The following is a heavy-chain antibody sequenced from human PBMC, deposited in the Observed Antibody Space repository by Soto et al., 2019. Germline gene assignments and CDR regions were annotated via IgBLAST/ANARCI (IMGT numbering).Heavy chain of an antibody. CDR1: GYTFTSYG. Sequence: QVQLVQSGAEVKKPGASVKVSCKASGYTFTSYGISWVRQAPGQGLEWMGWISAYNGNTNYAQKLQGRVTMTTDTSTSTAYMELRSLRSDDTAGYYCAREASDYDILTGYFSYYFDYWGQGTLVTVSS. J-gene: IGHJ4*02. CDR3: AREASDYDILTGYFSYYFDY. D-gene: IGHD3-9*01. CDR2: ISAYNGNT. V-gene: IGHV1-18*01.